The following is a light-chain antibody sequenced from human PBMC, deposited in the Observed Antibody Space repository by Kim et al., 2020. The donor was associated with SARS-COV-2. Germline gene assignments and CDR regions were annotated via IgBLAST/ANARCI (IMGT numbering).Light chain of an antibody. Sequence: AYVKLTCTLSSGHSSYAIAWHQQQPEKGPRYLMKLNSDGSHSKGDGIPDRFSGSSSGAERYLTISSLQSEDEADYYCQTWGTGIRVFGGGTQLTVL. V-gene: IGLV4-69*01. J-gene: IGLJ3*02. CDR1: SGHSSYA. CDR2: LNSDGSH. CDR3: QTWGTGIRV.